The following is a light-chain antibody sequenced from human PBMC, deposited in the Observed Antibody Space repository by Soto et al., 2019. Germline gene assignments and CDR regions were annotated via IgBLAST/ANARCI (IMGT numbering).Light chain of an antibody. CDR1: QSGSSNF. CDR2: GAS. J-gene: IGKJ2*01. V-gene: IGKV3-20*01. CDR3: QQYGSSQT. Sequence: EMVLTQSPGTLSLSPGERATLSCRASQSGSSNFLAWYQQKPGQAPRLLIYGASSRATGIPDRFSGSGSGTDLTLTLSRLELEDFAVYYCQQYGSSQTFGQGTKLEIK.